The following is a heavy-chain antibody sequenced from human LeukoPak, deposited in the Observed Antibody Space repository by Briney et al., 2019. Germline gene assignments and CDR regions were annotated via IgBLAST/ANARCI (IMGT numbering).Heavy chain of an antibody. D-gene: IGHD3-22*01. CDR3: AKDHAMIHVDY. CDR2: ISGSGGST. Sequence: GGSLRLSCAASGFTFSSYAMSRVRQAPGKGLEWVSAISGSGGSTYYADSVKGRFTISRDNSKNTLYLQTNSLRAEDTAVYYCAKDHAMIHVDYWGQGTLVTVSS. J-gene: IGHJ4*02. V-gene: IGHV3-23*01. CDR1: GFTFSSYA.